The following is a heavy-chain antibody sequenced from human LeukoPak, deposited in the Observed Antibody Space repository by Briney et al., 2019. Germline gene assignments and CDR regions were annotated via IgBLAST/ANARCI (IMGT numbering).Heavy chain of an antibody. CDR1: GYTFTGYY. J-gene: IGHJ3*02. D-gene: IGHD3-22*01. V-gene: IGHV1-2*06. CDR2: INPNNGGT. CDR3: AGEDNSSGYRPFDI. Sequence: ASVKVSCKASGYTFTGYYIHWVRRAPGQGLEWMGRINPNNGGTNYAQKFQGRVTMTRDMSVSTAYMELSRLRSVDTAVYYCAGEDNSSGYRPFDIWGQGTMVTVPS.